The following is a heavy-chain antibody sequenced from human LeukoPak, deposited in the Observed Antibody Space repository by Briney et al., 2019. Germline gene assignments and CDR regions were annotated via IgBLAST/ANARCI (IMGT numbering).Heavy chain of an antibody. V-gene: IGHV3-7*01. Sequence: GGSPRLSCAASGFTFSSYWMSWVRQAPGKGLEWVAHIKQDGSEKYYVDSVKGRFTISRDNAKNSLYLQMNSLRAEDTAVYYCARDSEYSSGWYRVYYMDVWGKGTTVTVSS. CDR1: GFTFSSYW. D-gene: IGHD6-19*01. CDR2: IKQDGSEK. CDR3: ARDSEYSSGWYRVYYMDV. J-gene: IGHJ6*03.